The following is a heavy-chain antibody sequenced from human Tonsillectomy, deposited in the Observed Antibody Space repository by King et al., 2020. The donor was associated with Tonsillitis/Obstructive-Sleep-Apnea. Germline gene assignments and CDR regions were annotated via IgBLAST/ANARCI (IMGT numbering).Heavy chain of an antibody. J-gene: IGHJ6*03. Sequence: VQLQQWGAGLLKPSETLSLTCAVYGGSFSGYYWSWIRQPPGKGLEGIGEINHSGSTNYNPSLKSRVTISVATSKNQFSLKLSSVTAADTAVYYCASSIFGVVIMYYYYYMDVWGKGTTVTVSS. CDR1: GGSFSGYY. V-gene: IGHV4-34*01. D-gene: IGHD3-3*01. CDR2: INHSGST. CDR3: ASSIFGVVIMYYYYYMDV.